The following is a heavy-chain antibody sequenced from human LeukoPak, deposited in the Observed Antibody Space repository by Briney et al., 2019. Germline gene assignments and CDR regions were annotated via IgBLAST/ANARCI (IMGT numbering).Heavy chain of an antibody. D-gene: IGHD3-22*01. V-gene: IGHV3-30*18. CDR1: GFTFSSYG. CDR2: ISYDGSNK. Sequence: GGSLRLSCAASGFTFSSYGMHWVRQAPGKGLEWVAVISYDGSNKYYADSVKGRFTISRDNSKNTLYLQTNSLRAEDTAVYYCAKSWSYYDSSGYDTPGDYWGQGTLVTVSS. J-gene: IGHJ4*02. CDR3: AKSWSYYDSSGYDTPGDY.